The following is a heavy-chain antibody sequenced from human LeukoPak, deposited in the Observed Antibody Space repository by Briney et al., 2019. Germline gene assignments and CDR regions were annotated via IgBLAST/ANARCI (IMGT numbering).Heavy chain of an antibody. CDR1: GFSVSTYY. V-gene: IGHV3-53*01. Sequence: GGSLRLSCAASGFSVSTYYMRWVRQAPGKGPVVVLVIYSSGNTYYADALKGRFTVSRDNSKNTVYLQINSLRAEDTAVYYCARVKDWYFELWGRGTVVTVSS. J-gene: IGHJ2*01. CDR3: ARVKDWYFEL. CDR2: IYSSGNT.